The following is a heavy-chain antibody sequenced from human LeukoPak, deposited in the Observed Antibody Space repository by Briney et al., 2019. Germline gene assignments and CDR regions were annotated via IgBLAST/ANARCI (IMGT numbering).Heavy chain of an antibody. J-gene: IGHJ4*02. CDR2: IHYRINT. V-gene: IGHV4-39*01. Sequence: SETLSLTCSVSGASISSNHYWGWIRQPPGMGLEWIGTIHYRINTYYNPSLESRLTISIDTSKNQFSLRLSSVTAADTAVYYCARYQEEDGYNAKTIDYWGQGTLVTVSS. CDR3: ARYQEEDGYNAKTIDY. CDR1: GASISSNHY. D-gene: IGHD5-24*01.